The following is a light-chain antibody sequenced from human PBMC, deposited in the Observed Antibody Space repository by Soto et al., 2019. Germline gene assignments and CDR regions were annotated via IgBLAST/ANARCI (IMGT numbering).Light chain of an antibody. CDR3: QQRSNWPPIT. J-gene: IGKJ4*01. CDR2: DAS. CDR1: QSVSSY. Sequence: EIVMTQSPATLSVSPGERATLSCRASQSVSSYLAWYQQKPGQAPRLLIYDASNRATGIPARFSGSGSGTDFTLTISSLEPEDFAVYYCQQRSNWPPITFGGGT. V-gene: IGKV3-11*01.